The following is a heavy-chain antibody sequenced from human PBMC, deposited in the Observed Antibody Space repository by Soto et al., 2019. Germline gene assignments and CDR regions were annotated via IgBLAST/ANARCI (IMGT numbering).Heavy chain of an antibody. D-gene: IGHD3-16*01. Sequence: QVQLVESGGGVVQPGTSLRLSCAASRLTFSIYDMHWVRQAPGKGLEWVALIWSDGSRQYYGDSVKGRFTISRDNSKSTLYLQMNSLRVEDTAVYYWAGEPKGGAYDMDVWGQGTTVTVSS. CDR3: AGEPKGGAYDMDV. V-gene: IGHV3-33*01. J-gene: IGHJ6*02. CDR2: IWSDGSRQ. CDR1: RLTFSIYD.